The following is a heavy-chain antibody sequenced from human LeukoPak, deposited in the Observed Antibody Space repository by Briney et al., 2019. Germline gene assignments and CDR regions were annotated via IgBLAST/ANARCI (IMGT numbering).Heavy chain of an antibody. CDR1: GFTFSSYW. J-gene: IGHJ3*02. V-gene: IGHV3-74*01. D-gene: IGHD3-22*01. Sequence: GGSLRLSCAASGFTFSSYWMHWVRQAPGKGLVWVSRINSDGSSTSYADSVKGRFTISRENAKSTLYLQMNSLRAEDTAVYYCARGEDSSGSKYLDAFDIWGQGTMVTVSS. CDR3: ARGEDSSGSKYLDAFDI. CDR2: INSDGSST.